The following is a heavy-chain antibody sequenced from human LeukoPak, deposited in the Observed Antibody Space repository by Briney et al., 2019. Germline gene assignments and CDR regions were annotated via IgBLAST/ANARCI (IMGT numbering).Heavy chain of an antibody. V-gene: IGHV1-8*01. CDR2: MNPNSGNT. J-gene: IGHJ4*02. D-gene: IGHD2-2*01. Sequence: GASVKVSCKASGYTFTSYDINWVRQATGQGLEWMGWMNPNSGNTGYAQKFQGRVTMTRNTSISTAYMELSSLRSEDTAVYYCARELGYCSRTSCYEREKIDYWGQGTLVTVSS. CDR1: GYTFTSYD. CDR3: ARELGYCSRTSCYEREKIDY.